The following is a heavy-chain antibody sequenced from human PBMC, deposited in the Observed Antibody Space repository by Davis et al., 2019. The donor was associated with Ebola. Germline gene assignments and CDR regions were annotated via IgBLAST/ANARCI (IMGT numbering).Heavy chain of an antibody. CDR3: ARADPEEWLVPPYWYFDL. J-gene: IGHJ2*01. CDR1: GFTFSSYW. CDR2: INSDGSST. D-gene: IGHD6-19*01. V-gene: IGHV3-74*01. Sequence: PGGSLRLSCAASGFTFSSYWMHWVRQAPGKGLVWVSRINSDGSSTSYADSVKGRFTISRDNAKNTLYLQMNSLRAEDTAVYYCARADPEEWLVPPYWYFDLWGRGTLVTVSS.